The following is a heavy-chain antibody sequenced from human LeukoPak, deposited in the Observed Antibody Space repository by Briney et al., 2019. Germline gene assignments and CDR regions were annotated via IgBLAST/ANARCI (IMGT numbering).Heavy chain of an antibody. J-gene: IGHJ3*02. CDR3: ARERPYSGSSTTAGPGAFDI. CDR1: GFTFDDYA. D-gene: IGHD1-26*01. Sequence: PGGSLRLSCAASGFTFDDYAMHWVRQAPGKGLEWVSGISWNSGSIGYADSVKGRFTISRDNAKNSLYLQMNSLRAEDTAVYYCARERPYSGSSTTAGPGAFDIWGQGTMVTVSS. V-gene: IGHV3-9*01. CDR2: ISWNSGSI.